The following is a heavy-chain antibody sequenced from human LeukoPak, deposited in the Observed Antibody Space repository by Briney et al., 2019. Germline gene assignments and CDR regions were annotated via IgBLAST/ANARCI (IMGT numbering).Heavy chain of an antibody. V-gene: IGHV5-51*01. CDR1: GSSFTSYW. CDR2: IYPGDSDT. CDR3: ARHGRMTNLYYFDY. Sequence: GESLKISCKGSGSSFTSYWIGWVRQTPGKGLEWMGMIYPGDSDTRYSPSFQGQVTISTDKSISTAYLQWSSLKGSDTAMYYCARHGRMTNLYYFDYWGQGTLVTVSS. J-gene: IGHJ4*02. D-gene: IGHD4-11*01.